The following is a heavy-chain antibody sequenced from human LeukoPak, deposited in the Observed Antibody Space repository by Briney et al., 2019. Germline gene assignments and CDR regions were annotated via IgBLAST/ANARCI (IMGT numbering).Heavy chain of an antibody. CDR2: IRYDGSNK. CDR1: GFTFSSYG. V-gene: IGHV3-30*02. CDR3: AKEPGYSSSWYSMVLDY. D-gene: IGHD6-13*01. J-gene: IGHJ4*02. Sequence: GGSLRLSCAASGFTFSSYGMHWVRQAPGKGLEWVAFIRYDGSNKYYADSVKGRFTISRDNSKNTLYLQMNSLRAEDTAVYYCAKEPGYSSSWYSMVLDYWGQGTLVTVSS.